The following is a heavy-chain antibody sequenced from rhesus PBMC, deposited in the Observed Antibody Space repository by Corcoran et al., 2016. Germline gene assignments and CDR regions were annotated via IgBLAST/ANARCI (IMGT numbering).Heavy chain of an antibody. CDR2: IYGRCNST. CDR1: GGSISSSY. J-gene: IGHJ4*01. Sequence: QLQLQESGPGLVKPSETLSVTCAVSGGSISSSYWSWIRQAPGEGLEWIGYIYGRCNSTNYNPAPKSRVTLSINTPKNQLSLKLSSAATSDAAVYYGARTKLFFDYWGQGVLVTVSS. V-gene: IGHV4-169*01. D-gene: IGHD1-26*01. CDR3: ARTKLFFDY.